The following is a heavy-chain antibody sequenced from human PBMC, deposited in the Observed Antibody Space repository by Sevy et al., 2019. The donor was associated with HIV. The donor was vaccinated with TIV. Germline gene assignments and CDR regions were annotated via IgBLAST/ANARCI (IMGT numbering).Heavy chain of an antibody. CDR3: ARDREKSSGEPWFDP. CDR2: IYYSGST. Sequence: SETLSLTCTVSGGSISSGGYYWSWIRQHPGKGLEWIGYIYYSGSTYYNPSLKSRVTISVDTSKNQFSLKLSSVTAADTAVYYCARDREKSSGEPWFDPWGQGTLVTVSS. D-gene: IGHD2-21*01. V-gene: IGHV4-31*03. CDR1: GGSISSGGYY. J-gene: IGHJ5*02.